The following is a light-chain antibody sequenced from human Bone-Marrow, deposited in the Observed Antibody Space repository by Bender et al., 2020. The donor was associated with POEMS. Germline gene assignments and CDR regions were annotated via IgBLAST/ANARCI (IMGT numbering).Light chain of an antibody. CDR1: SSDVGRHTL. CDR3: CAYSGTSTRYV. J-gene: IGLJ1*01. CDR2: EVS. V-gene: IGLV2-23*02. Sequence: QSALTQPASLSGSPGQSITISCTGTSSDVGRHTLVSWYQQFPGKAPKLMIYEVSKRPSGVSNRFSGSKSGNTASLTISGLQAEDEADYHCCAYSGTSTRYVFGTGTKVTVL.